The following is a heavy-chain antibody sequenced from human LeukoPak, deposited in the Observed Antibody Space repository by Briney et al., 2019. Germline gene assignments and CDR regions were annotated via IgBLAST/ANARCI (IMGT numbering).Heavy chain of an antibody. CDR1: GYSFTSYW. CDR3: ARQEGLRYFDGWFDP. V-gene: IGHV5-51*01. Sequence: GESLKISCKGSGYSFTSYWIGWVRQMPGKGLEWMGIIYPGDSDTRYSPSFQGQVTISADKSISTAYLQWSSLKASDTAMYYCARQEGLRYFDGWFDPWGQGTPVTVSS. J-gene: IGHJ5*02. CDR2: IYPGDSDT. D-gene: IGHD3-9*01.